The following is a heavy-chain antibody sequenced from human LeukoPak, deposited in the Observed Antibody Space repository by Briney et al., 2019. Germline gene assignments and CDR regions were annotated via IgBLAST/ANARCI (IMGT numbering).Heavy chain of an antibody. D-gene: IGHD3-22*01. J-gene: IGHJ3*01. V-gene: IGHV1-58*01. CDR2: IVVGSGNT. CDR3: AAEAAYYYDSRDAFDV. Sequence: ATVKVSCKASGFTFTSSAVQWVRQARGQRLEWIGWIVVGSGNTNYAQKFQERVTITRDMSTSLVYMELSSLRSEDTAVYYCAAEAAYYYDSRDAFDVWGQGTMVTVLS. CDR1: GFTFTSSA.